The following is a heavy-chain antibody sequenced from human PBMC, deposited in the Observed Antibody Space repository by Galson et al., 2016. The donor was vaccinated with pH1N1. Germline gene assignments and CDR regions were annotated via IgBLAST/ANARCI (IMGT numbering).Heavy chain of an antibody. CDR3: ARGQASVSTSYYYGMDV. CDR1: GGTFNNYP. J-gene: IGHJ6*02. V-gene: IGHV1-69*06. CDR2: IIPIFGTA. D-gene: IGHD4-11*01. Sequence: SVKVSCKASGGTFNNYPISWLRQAPGHGLEWMGRIIPIFGTANYAQKFQGRVTITADKPTSTAYMELSSLRSEDTAVYYCARGQASVSTSYYYGMDVWGQGTTVTVSS.